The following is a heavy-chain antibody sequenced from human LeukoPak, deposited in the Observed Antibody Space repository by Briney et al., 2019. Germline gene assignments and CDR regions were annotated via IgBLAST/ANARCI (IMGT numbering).Heavy chain of an antibody. CDR2: ISYDGSNK. D-gene: IGHD3-3*01. CDR1: GFTFSGYA. Sequence: GGSLRLSCAASGFTFSGYAMHWVRQAPVKGLEWVAVISYDGSNKYYADSVKGRFTISRDNSKNTLYLQMNSLRAEDTAVYYCARGQVTIFGVVSGMDVWGQGTTVTVSS. CDR3: ARGQVTIFGVVSGMDV. J-gene: IGHJ6*02. V-gene: IGHV3-30-3*01.